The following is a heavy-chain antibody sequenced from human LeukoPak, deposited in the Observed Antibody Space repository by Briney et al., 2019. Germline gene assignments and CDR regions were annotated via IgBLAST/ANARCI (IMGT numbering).Heavy chain of an antibody. CDR3: AREGYYYDSSGYYYPIFDY. J-gene: IGHJ4*02. Sequence: GGSLRLSCAASGFTFSSYAMHWVRQAPGKGLEYVSAISSNGGSTYYANSVKGRFTISRDNSKNTLYLQMGSLRAEDMAAYYCAREGYYYDSSGYYYPIFDYWGQGTLVTVSS. V-gene: IGHV3-64*01. D-gene: IGHD3-22*01. CDR1: GFTFSSYA. CDR2: ISSNGGST.